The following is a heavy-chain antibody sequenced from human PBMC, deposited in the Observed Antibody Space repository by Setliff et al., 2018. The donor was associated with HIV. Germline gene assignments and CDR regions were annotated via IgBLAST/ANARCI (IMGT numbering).Heavy chain of an antibody. D-gene: IGHD3-22*01. J-gene: IGHJ3*01. CDR1: GDSIIDSY. V-gene: IGHV4-4*09. CDR2: IHSTGRT. CDR3: ARLSVVIHDTFDV. Sequence: ETLSLTCTVSGDSIIDSYWSWVRQPPGKGLEWIGYIHSTGRTNYSPSLKSRVTTSVDTSKNHFSLRLRSVTAADTAVYYCARLSVVIHDTFDVWGHGTMVTVSS.